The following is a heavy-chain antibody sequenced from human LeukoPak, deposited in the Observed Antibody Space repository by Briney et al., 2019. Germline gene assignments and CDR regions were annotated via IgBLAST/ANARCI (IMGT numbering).Heavy chain of an antibody. V-gene: IGHV4-59*01. CDR1: GGSISSYY. CDR3: ARGKYRTDGYFDY. D-gene: IGHD2-2*01. CDR2: IYYSGST. Sequence: PSETLSLTCTVSGGSISSYYWSWIRQPPGKGLEWMGYIYYSGSTNYNPSLKSRVTISVDTSKNQFSLKLSSVTAADTAVYYCARGKYRTDGYFDYWGQGTLVTVSS. J-gene: IGHJ4*02.